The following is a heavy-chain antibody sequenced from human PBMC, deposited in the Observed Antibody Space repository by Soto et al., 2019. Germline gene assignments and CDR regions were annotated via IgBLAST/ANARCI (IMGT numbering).Heavy chain of an antibody. CDR1: GYTFSNYG. Sequence: QVQLVQSGGEVKRPGASVKVSCKTSGYTFSNYGITWVRQAPGQPLDWLGWISLYSDGRNYAQKFQGRVSMTTDTSTTTAYMELRSLRSDDTAVYYCARVVPGAEAWFGPWGQGTLVTVSS. D-gene: IGHD2-2*01. CDR2: ISLYSDGR. V-gene: IGHV1-18*01. J-gene: IGHJ5*02. CDR3: ARVVPGAEAWFGP.